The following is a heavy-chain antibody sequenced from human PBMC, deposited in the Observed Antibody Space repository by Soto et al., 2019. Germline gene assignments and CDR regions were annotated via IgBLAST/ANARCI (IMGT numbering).Heavy chain of an antibody. CDR1: GYSFTNYW. J-gene: IGHJ5*02. V-gene: IGHV5-51*01. CDR2: IYPGDSDT. CDR3: ARHVVPPARVLMHNWFDP. D-gene: IGHD2-8*01. Sequence: PGESLKISCKGSGYSFTNYWIGWVRQMPGKGLEWMGIIYPGDSDTRYSPSFQGQVTISADKSISTAYLQWSSLKASDTAMYYCARHVVPPARVLMHNWFDPWGQGTLVTVSS.